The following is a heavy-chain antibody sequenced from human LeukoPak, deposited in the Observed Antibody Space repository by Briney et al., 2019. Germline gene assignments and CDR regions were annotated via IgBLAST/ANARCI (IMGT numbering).Heavy chain of an antibody. Sequence: SETLSLTCAVYGVSFSGYYWSWIRQPPGKGLEWIGEINHSGSTNYNPSLKSPVTISIDTSKNQFSLRLISVTAADTAVYYCARDQLYCSSSSCRNLGWFDPWGQGTLVTVSS. CDR1: GVSFSGYY. D-gene: IGHD2-2*01. CDR2: INHSGST. V-gene: IGHV4-34*01. J-gene: IGHJ5*02. CDR3: ARDQLYCSSSSCRNLGWFDP.